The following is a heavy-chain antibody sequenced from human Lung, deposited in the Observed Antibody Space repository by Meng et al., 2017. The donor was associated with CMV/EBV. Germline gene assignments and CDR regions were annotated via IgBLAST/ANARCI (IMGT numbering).Heavy chain of an antibody. CDR1: GGSFSGYY. V-gene: IGHV4-34*01. Sequence: SETLSLXXAVYGGSFSGYYWSWIRQPPGKGLEWIGEINHSGSTNYNPSLKSRVTISVDTSKNQFSLKLSSVTAADTAVYYCARELGYCSSTSCYTYYYYGMDVWGQGTTVTVSS. CDR3: ARELGYCSSTSCYTYYYYGMDV. D-gene: IGHD2-2*02. J-gene: IGHJ6*02. CDR2: INHSGST.